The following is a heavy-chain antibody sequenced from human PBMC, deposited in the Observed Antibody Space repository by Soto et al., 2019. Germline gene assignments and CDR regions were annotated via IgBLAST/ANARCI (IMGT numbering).Heavy chain of an antibody. Sequence: QVQLQESGPGLVKPSQTLSLTCTVSGGSISSGDYYWSWIRQPPGKGLEWIGYIYYSGSTYYNPSRKSRVTISVDTSKNQFSLKLSSGTAADTAVYYCARGVPRYYDSSGNHLDYWGQGPLVTVSS. J-gene: IGHJ4*02. CDR1: GGSISSGDYY. CDR3: ARGVPRYYDSSGNHLDY. CDR2: IYYSGST. V-gene: IGHV4-30-4*01. D-gene: IGHD3-22*01.